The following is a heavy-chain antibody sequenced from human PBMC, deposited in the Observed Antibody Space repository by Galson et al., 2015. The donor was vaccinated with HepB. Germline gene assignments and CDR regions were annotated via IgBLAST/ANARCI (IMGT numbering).Heavy chain of an antibody. CDR1: GFTFSRYN. CDR2: ISTSSSYI. J-gene: IGHJ5*02. CDR3: ARESSYCNSTNCLSWFDP. D-gene: IGHD2-2*01. Sequence: SLRLSCAASGFTFSRYNMNWVRQAPGKGLEWVSSISTSSSYIHYADSVKGRFTVSRDNAKNSLYLQMNSLRAEDTAVYYCARESSYCNSTNCLSWFDPWGQGTLVSVSS. V-gene: IGHV3-21*01.